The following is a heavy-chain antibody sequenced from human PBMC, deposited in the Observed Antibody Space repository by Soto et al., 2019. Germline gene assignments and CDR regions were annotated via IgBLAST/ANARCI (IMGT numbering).Heavy chain of an antibody. CDR1: GYTFTCYY. J-gene: IGHJ6*02. D-gene: IGHD6-13*01. CDR2: INPNSGGT. Sequence: ASVKVSCKASGYTFTCYYMHWVRQAPGQGLEWMGWINPNSGGTNYAQKFQGRVTMTRDTSISTAYMELSRLRSDDTAVYYWARDLHSSSSLYYYYGMDVWGQGTTVTVSS. V-gene: IGHV1-2*02. CDR3: ARDLHSSSSLYYYYGMDV.